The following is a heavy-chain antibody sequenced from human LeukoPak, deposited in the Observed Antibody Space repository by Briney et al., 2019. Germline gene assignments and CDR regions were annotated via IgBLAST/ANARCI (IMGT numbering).Heavy chain of an antibody. D-gene: IGHD6-13*01. CDR3: AKDVVQGIAAADFDY. CDR2: ISYDGSNK. J-gene: IGHJ4*02. Sequence: PGRSLRLSCAASGFTFSSYGMHWVRQAPGKGLEWVAVISYDGSNKYYADSEKGRFTISRDNSKNTLYLQMNSLRAEDTAVYYCAKDVVQGIAAADFDYWGQGTLVTVSS. V-gene: IGHV3-30*18. CDR1: GFTFSSYG.